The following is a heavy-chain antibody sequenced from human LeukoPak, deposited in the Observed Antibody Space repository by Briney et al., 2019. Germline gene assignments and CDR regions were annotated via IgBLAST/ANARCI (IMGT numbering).Heavy chain of an antibody. CDR2: ISSSSSYI. V-gene: IGHV3-21*01. Sequence: GGSLRLSCAASGFTFSNYNMNWVRQAPGKGLEWVSCISSSSSYIYYADSVKGRLTISRENAKNSLYLQMNSLRAEDTALYFCARELLTYSNHKLGHYMDVWGKGTTVTVSS. CDR3: ARELLTYSNHKLGHYMDV. D-gene: IGHD4-11*01. CDR1: GFTFSNYN. J-gene: IGHJ6*03.